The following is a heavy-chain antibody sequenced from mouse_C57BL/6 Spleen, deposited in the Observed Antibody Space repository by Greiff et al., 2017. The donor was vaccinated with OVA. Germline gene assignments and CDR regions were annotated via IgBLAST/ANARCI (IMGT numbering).Heavy chain of an antibody. J-gene: IGHJ2*01. CDR1: GYTFTSYW. CDR3: AIDGSSMYYFDY. D-gene: IGHD1-1*01. CDR2: IHPSDSDT. Sequence: QVQLQQPGAELVKPGASVKVSCKASGYTFTSYWMHWVKQRPGQGLEWIGRIHPSDSDTNYNQKFKGKATLTADKSSSTAYMQLSSLTSEDSAVDSCAIDGSSMYYFDYWGQGTTLTVSS. V-gene: IGHV1-74*01.